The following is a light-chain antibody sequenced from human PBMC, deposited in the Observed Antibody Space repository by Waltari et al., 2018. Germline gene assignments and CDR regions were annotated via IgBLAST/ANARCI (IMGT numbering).Light chain of an antibody. Sequence: AIRMTQSPSSLSASPGDRVTITCRASQDISSYSAWYQQKPGKAPKLLIYAASTLQSGVPSRFSGSGSGTDFTLTIGCLQSEDFATYFCQHYYNYPYTFGQGTKLEIK. J-gene: IGKJ2*01. CDR2: AAS. CDR1: QDISSY. CDR3: QHYYNYPYT. V-gene: IGKV1-8*01.